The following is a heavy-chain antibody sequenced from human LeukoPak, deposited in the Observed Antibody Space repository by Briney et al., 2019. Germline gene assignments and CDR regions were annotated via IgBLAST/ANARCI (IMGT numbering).Heavy chain of an antibody. V-gene: IGHV1-69*06. CDR1: GGTFSSYA. CDR2: IIPIFGTA. D-gene: IGHD6-19*01. CDR3: ASSLAVAGTGGLDP. Sequence: SVNVSCKASGGTFSSYAISWVRQAPGQGLEWMGGIIPIFGTANYAQKFQGRVTITADKSTSTAYMELSSLRSEDTAVYYCASSLAVAGTGGLDPWGQGTLVTVSS. J-gene: IGHJ5*02.